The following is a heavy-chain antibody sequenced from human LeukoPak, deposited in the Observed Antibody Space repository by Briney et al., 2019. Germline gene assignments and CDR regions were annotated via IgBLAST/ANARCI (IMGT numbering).Heavy chain of an antibody. CDR1: GGSVSNSHYH. CDR2: IYYTGTS. Sequence: SEILSLTCTLSGGSVSNSHYHWGWFRQPPGKGLEWIASIYYTGTSYHNPSFHTRLTISADTSKNQFSLMLGSMTAADTALYYCARQSSGTYYNYYYMDVWGKGTTVTVSS. CDR3: ARQSSGTYYNYYYMDV. V-gene: IGHV4-39*01. D-gene: IGHD3-22*01. J-gene: IGHJ6*03.